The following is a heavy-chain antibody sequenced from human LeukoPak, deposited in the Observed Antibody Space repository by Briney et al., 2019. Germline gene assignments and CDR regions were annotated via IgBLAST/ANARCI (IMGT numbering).Heavy chain of an antibody. CDR2: INTNTGNP. CDR3: ARGRGGLRLGELSSLDY. Sequence: ASVKVSCKASGCTFTSYAMNWVRQAPGQGLEWMGWINTNTGNPTYAQGFTGRFVFSLDTSVSTAYLQISSLKAEDTAVYYCARGRGGLRLGELSSLDYWGQGTLVTVSS. D-gene: IGHD3-16*02. CDR1: GCTFTSYA. V-gene: IGHV7-4-1*02. J-gene: IGHJ4*02.